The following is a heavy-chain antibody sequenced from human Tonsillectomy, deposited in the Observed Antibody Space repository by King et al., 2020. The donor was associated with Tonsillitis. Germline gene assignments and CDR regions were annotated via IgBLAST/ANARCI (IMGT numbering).Heavy chain of an antibody. CDR3: ARIQRGYCSGGSCYSWAFDI. J-gene: IGHJ3*02. CDR2: IDWDDDK. CDR1: GFSLSTSGMC. D-gene: IGHD2-15*01. Sequence: RVTLKESGPALVKPTQTLTLTCTFSGFSLSTSGMCVSWIRQPPGKALEWLARIDWDDDKYYSTSLKTRLTISKDTSKNQVVLTMTNMDPVDTATYYCARIQRGYCSGGSCYSWAFDIWGHGTMVTISS. V-gene: IGHV2-70*11.